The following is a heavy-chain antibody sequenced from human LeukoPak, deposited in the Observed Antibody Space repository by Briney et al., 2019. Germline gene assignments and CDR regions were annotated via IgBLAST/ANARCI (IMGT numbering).Heavy chain of an antibody. D-gene: IGHD3-3*01. CDR1: GYTFTGYY. J-gene: IGHJ5*02. V-gene: IGHV1-2*02. CDR2: INPNSGGT. CDR3: ARAGGYDFWSGAHNNWFDP. Sequence: ASVKVSCKASGYTFTGYYMHWVRQAPGQGLEWMGWINPNSGGTNYAQKFQGRVTMTRDTSISTAYMELSRLRSDDTAVYYCARAGGYDFWSGAHNNWFDPWGQGTLVTVSS.